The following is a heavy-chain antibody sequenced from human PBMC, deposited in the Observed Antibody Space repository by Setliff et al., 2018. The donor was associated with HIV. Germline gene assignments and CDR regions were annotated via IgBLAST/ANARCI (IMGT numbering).Heavy chain of an antibody. Sequence: ASVKVSCKASGYTFNDYFINWVRQAHGQGLEWMGWINPRTGDTHFPRKFQGRVTTTSDTSFNTAYMELSRLRSDDTAVYYCATLDYWGQGTLVTVSS. CDR3: ATLDY. CDR1: GYTFNDYF. J-gene: IGHJ4*02. V-gene: IGHV1-2*02. CDR2: INPRTGDT.